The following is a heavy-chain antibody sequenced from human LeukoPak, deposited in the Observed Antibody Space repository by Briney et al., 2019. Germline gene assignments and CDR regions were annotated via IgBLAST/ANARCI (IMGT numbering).Heavy chain of an antibody. D-gene: IGHD6-19*01. Sequence: SETLSLTCTVSGGSISSYYWSWIRQPPGKGLEWIGYIYYSGSTNYNPSLKSRVTISVDTSKNQFSLKLSSVTAADTAVYYCARSIRWAVAAVQHWGQGTLVTVSS. J-gene: IGHJ1*01. CDR2: IYYSGST. CDR1: GGSISSYY. CDR3: ARSIRWAVAAVQH. V-gene: IGHV4-59*08.